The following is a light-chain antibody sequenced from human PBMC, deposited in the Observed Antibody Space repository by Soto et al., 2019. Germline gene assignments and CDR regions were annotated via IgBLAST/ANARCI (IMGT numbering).Light chain of an antibody. Sequence: DIQMTQSPSILSASVGDRVTITCRASQSISSWLAWYQQKPGQAPKLLIYKASTLQSGVPSRFSGSGSGTEFTIAISSLQPDDSATYYCQQYNDNWTFGQGTKVEIK. V-gene: IGKV1-5*03. CDR1: QSISSW. J-gene: IGKJ1*01. CDR3: QQYNDNWT. CDR2: KAS.